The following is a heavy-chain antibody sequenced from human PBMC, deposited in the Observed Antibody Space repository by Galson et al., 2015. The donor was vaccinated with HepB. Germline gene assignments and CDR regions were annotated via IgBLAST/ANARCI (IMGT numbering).Heavy chain of an antibody. J-gene: IGHJ4*02. Sequence: SVKVSCKASGYTFTSYSISWVRQAPGQGLEWMGWISAYNGNTNYAQKLQGRVTMTTDTSTSTAYMELRSLRSEDTAVYYCARGGDYGGNSGGLGYWGQGTLVTVSS. D-gene: IGHD4-23*01. CDR1: GYTFTSYS. CDR2: ISAYNGNT. V-gene: IGHV1-18*04. CDR3: ARGGDYGGNSGGLGY.